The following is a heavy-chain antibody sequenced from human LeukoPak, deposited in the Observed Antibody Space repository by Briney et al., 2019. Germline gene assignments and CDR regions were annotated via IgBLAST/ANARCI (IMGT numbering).Heavy chain of an antibody. V-gene: IGHV4-39*01. CDR3: ARQGVRSDAFDI. CDR2: IYYSGST. D-gene: IGHD2-8*01. Sequence: PSETLSLTCTVSDGSISSSSYYWGWIRQPPGKGLEWIGSIYYSGSTYYNPSLKSRVTISVDTSKNQFSLKLSSVTAADTAVYYCARQGVRSDAFDIWGQGTMVTVSS. J-gene: IGHJ3*02. CDR1: DGSISSSSYY.